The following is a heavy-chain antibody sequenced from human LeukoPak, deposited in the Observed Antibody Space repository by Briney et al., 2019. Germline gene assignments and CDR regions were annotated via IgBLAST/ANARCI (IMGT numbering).Heavy chain of an antibody. CDR1: GCTFSDYY. V-gene: IGHV3-11*04. CDR3: ARDFPPYYDILPGRTYDAFDI. J-gene: IGHJ3*02. Sequence: PGESLRLSCAASGCTFSDYYMTWIRQAPGKGLEWVSYISSSGSSIYYADSVKGRSTVSRDHAKTSLYLQMNSLRDEDTAVYYCARDFPPYYDILPGRTYDAFDIWGQGTMVTVYS. CDR2: ISSSGSSI. D-gene: IGHD3-9*01.